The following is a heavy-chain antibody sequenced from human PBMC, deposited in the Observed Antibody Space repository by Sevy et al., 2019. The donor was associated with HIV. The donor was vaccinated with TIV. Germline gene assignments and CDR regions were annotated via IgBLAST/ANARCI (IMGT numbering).Heavy chain of an antibody. Sequence: GGSLRLSCAASGFTFSSYSMNWVRQAPGKGLEWVSYISSSSSTISYADSVKGRFTISRDNAKNSLYLQMNSLRDEDTAVYYCARGRGRVYYYDSSGYPAAFDIWGQGTMVTVSS. J-gene: IGHJ3*02. D-gene: IGHD3-22*01. CDR3: ARGRGRVYYYDSSGYPAAFDI. V-gene: IGHV3-48*02. CDR2: ISSSSSTI. CDR1: GFTFSSYS.